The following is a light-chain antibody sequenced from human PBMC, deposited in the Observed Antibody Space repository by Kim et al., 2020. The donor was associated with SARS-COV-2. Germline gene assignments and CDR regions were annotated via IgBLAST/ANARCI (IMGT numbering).Light chain of an antibody. J-gene: IGLJ1*01. CDR2: QDS. CDR3: QAWDSSTHYV. CDR1: KLGDKY. Sequence: SYELTQPPSVSVSPGQTANITCSGDKLGDKYACWYQQKPGQSPVLVIYQDSKRPSGIPEPFSGSNSGNTATLTISGTQAMDEADYYCQAWDSSTHYVFGTGTKVTVL. V-gene: IGLV3-1*01.